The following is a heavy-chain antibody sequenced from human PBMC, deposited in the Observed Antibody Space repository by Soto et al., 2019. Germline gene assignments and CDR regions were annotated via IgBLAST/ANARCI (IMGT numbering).Heavy chain of an antibody. Sequence: QVQLVQSGAEVKKPGASVKVSCKASGYTFTSYGISWVRQAPGQGLAWMGWISAYNGNTNYAQKLQCRGTMTTDTTTSTAYKKLRSLRSDDTAVYSCARDLRYYRGPEEYYFDYWGQGTLVTVSS. CDR2: ISAYNGNT. CDR1: GYTFTSYG. V-gene: IGHV1-18*01. CDR3: ARDLRYYRGPEEYYFDY. J-gene: IGHJ4*02. D-gene: IGHD3-10*01.